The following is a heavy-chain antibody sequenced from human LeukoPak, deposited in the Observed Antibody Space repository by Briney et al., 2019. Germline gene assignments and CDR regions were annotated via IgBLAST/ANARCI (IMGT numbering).Heavy chain of an antibody. D-gene: IGHD4-17*01. CDR2: IYYSGST. CDR3: ARLVGEPRGFDP. J-gene: IGHJ5*02. V-gene: IGHV4-39*01. CDR1: GGSISSSSYY. Sequence: SETLSLTCTVPGGSISSSSYYWGWIRQPPGKGLEWIGSIYYSGSTYYNPSLKSRVTISVDTSKNQFSLKLSSVTAADTAVYYCARLVGEPRGFDPWGQGTLVTVSS.